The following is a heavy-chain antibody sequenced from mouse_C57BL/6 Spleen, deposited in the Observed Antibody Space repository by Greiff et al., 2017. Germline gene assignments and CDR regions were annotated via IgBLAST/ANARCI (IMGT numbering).Heavy chain of an antibody. CDR1: GYTFTSYW. V-gene: IGHV1-72*01. CDR3: ARSQDGDY. J-gene: IGHJ2*01. Sequence: QVQLQQSGAALVKPGASVKMSCKASGYTFTSYWMHWVKQRPGRGLEWIGRIDPKRGGTKYNEKFKSKATLTVDKPSSTAYMQLSSLTSEDSSVYYFARSQDGDYWGQGTTLTVSS. D-gene: IGHD2-3*01. CDR2: IDPKRGGT.